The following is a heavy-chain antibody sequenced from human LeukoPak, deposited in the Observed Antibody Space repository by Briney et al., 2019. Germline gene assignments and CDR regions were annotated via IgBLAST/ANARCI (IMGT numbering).Heavy chain of an antibody. Sequence: SLKVSCRASGGTFSSYAVSWVRQAPGQGLEWMGEIMPIFGTADYAQRFEGRVTLTADVSTSTAHMEMRSLRSEDTAIYYCVRGRHIVATSYSFYFMDIWGKGTTVIGSS. V-gene: IGHV1-69*01. CDR3: VRGRHIVATSYSFYFMDI. CDR2: IMPIFGTA. CDR1: GGTFSSYA. D-gene: IGHD5-12*01. J-gene: IGHJ6*03.